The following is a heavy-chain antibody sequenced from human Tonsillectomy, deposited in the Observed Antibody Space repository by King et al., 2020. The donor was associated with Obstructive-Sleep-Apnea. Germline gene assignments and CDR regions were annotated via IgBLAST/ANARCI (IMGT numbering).Heavy chain of an antibody. Sequence: VQLVESGGGLIRPGGSLRLSCAASGFTFRSYDMYWVRQAPGKGLEWVSSISSSGSYIYYAGSVKGRFSISRDNTKNSVSLQINSLRAEDTAVYYCARADYDGSGYFDYWGQGTLVTVSS. CDR3: ARADYDGSGYFDY. V-gene: IGHV3-21*01. CDR2: ISSSGSYI. D-gene: IGHD3-10*01. J-gene: IGHJ4*02. CDR1: GFTFRSYD.